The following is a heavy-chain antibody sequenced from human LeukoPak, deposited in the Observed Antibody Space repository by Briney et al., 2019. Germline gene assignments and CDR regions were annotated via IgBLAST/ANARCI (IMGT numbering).Heavy chain of an antibody. CDR3: ARDFDYGDYGGWFDP. V-gene: IGHV3-30*02. J-gene: IGHJ5*02. CDR2: IRYDGSNK. CDR1: GFTFSNYA. D-gene: IGHD4-17*01. Sequence: GGSLRLSCAASGFTFSNYAMHWVRQAPGKGLEWVTFIRYDGSNKYYAESVKGRFTISRDNSKNTLYLQMSSLRAEDMAVYYCARDFDYGDYGGWFDPWGQGTLVTVSS.